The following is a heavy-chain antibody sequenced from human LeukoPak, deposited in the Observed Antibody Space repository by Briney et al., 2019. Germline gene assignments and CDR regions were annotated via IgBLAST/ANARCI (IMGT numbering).Heavy chain of an antibody. Sequence: PSETLSLTCTVSGGSISSSSYYWGWIRQPPGKGLEWIGSIYYSGSTYYNPSLKSRVTISADTSKNQFSLKLSSVTAADTAVYYCARLRGYSYGWKTLYYFDYWGQGTLVTVSS. V-gene: IGHV4-39*01. J-gene: IGHJ4*02. CDR3: ARLRGYSYGWKTLYYFDY. CDR2: IYYSGST. D-gene: IGHD5-18*01. CDR1: GGSISSSSYY.